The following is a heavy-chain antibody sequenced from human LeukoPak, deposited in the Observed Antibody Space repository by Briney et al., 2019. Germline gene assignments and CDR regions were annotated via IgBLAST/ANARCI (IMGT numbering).Heavy chain of an antibody. CDR1: GGSVSSGNYY. Sequence: SETLSLTCTVSGGSVSSGNYYWSWIRQPPGKAPQWIGYIYYSGSPIYNPSLNSRVTISLDTSKNQFSLKLSSVTAADTAVYYCAREGYGSRSRDNWLDPWGQGTLVTVSS. V-gene: IGHV4-61*01. J-gene: IGHJ5*02. CDR2: IYYSGSP. CDR3: AREGYGSRSRDNWLDP. D-gene: IGHD3-10*01.